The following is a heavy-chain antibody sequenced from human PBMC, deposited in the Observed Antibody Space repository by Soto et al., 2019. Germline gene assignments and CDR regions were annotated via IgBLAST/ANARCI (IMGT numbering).Heavy chain of an antibody. J-gene: IGHJ4*02. CDR2: IYHSGST. CDR1: GGSISSSNW. Sequence: QVQLQESGPGLVKPSGTLSLTCAVSGGSISSSNWWSWVRQPPGKGLEWIGEIYHSGSTNYNPSLKSRVTISVDKSKNQFSLKLSSVTAADTAVYYCARFYYDSSGYLNPYYFDYWGQGTLVTVS. D-gene: IGHD3-22*01. CDR3: ARFYYDSSGYLNPYYFDY. V-gene: IGHV4-4*02.